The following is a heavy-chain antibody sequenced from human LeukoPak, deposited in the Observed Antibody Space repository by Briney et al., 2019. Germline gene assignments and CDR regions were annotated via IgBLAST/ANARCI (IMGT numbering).Heavy chain of an antibody. Sequence: SETLSLTCTVSGDSISNYYWSWVRQSPGKELEWIGYMYNRGSTIYNPSLKSRVTISTDTSKNQFSLRLTSVTAADTAVYYCARAEKAVTGTLDYWGQGTLITVSS. V-gene: IGHV4-59*01. CDR3: ARAEKAVTGTLDY. J-gene: IGHJ4*02. CDR2: MYNRGST. CDR1: GDSISNYY. D-gene: IGHD6-19*01.